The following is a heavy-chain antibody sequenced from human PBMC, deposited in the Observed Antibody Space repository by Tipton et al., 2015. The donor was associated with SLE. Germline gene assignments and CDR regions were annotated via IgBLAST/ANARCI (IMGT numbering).Heavy chain of an antibody. Sequence: QSGPEVKKPGASVRVSCKASGYTFTTYGISWVRQAPGQGLEWMGWINPNNSATDYAQKFQGTVTMTRDTSITTAYLELTRLRSDDTAVYYCARAPAPSGYIFDFWGQGALVTVSS. V-gene: IGHV1-2*02. D-gene: IGHD5-12*01. J-gene: IGHJ4*02. CDR3: ARAPAPSGYIFDF. CDR2: INPNNSAT. CDR1: GYTFTTYG.